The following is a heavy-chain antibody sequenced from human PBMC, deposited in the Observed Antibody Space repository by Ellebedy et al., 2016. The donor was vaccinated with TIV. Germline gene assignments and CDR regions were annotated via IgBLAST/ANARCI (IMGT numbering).Heavy chain of an antibody. CDR1: GGSINSYY. J-gene: IGHJ4*02. CDR2: IYSSGST. Sequence: SETLSLTCAVSGGSINSYYWSWIRQPAGKGLEWIGRIYSSGSTNYNPSLKSRVTILVDTSKKQFSLKVTSVTAADTGLYYCARETGSYFGFDTWGQGTLVSVSS. CDR3: ARETGSYFGFDT. V-gene: IGHV4-4*07. D-gene: IGHD1-26*01.